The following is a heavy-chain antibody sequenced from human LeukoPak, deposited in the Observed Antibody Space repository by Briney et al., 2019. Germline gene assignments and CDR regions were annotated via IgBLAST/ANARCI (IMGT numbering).Heavy chain of an antibody. J-gene: IGHJ4*02. CDR2: IYYSGSS. V-gene: IGHV4-39*01. D-gene: IGHD5-18*01. CDR3: ARHVDTATDYFDY. CDR1: GGSISSSSYY. Sequence: SETLSLTCTVSGGSISSSSYYWGWLRQPPGKGLEWIGSIYYSGSSYYNPSLKSRVTISVHTSKNQFSLKLSSVTAADTAVYYCARHVDTATDYFDYWGQGTLVTVSS.